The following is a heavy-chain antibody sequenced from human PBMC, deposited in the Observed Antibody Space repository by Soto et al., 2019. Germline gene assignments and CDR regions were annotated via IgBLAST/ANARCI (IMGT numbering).Heavy chain of an antibody. D-gene: IGHD3-9*01. J-gene: IGHJ4*02. CDR1: GFTFSSYS. CDR2: ISSSSSYI. Sequence: PGGSLRLSCAASGFTFSSYSMNWVRQAPGKGLEWVSSISSSSSYIYYADSVKGRFTISRDNAKNSLYLQMNSLRAEDTAVYYCASLVDDDILTGYYRPGFDYWGQGTLVTVSS. V-gene: IGHV3-21*01. CDR3: ASLVDDDILTGYYRPGFDY.